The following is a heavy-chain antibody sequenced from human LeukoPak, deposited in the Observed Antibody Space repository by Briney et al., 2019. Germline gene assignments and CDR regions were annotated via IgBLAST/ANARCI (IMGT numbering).Heavy chain of an antibody. Sequence: PSETLSLTCTVSGGSISSSTYNWGWIRQPPGKGLEWIGSIYNSGSTFYNPSLKTRVTISIDTSKNQFSLKLSSVTAADTAIYYCASQPYYESSGYYFYWGLGTLVTVSS. CDR3: ASQPYYESSGYYFY. CDR2: IYNSGST. D-gene: IGHD3-22*01. V-gene: IGHV4-39*01. J-gene: IGHJ4*02. CDR1: GGSISSSTYN.